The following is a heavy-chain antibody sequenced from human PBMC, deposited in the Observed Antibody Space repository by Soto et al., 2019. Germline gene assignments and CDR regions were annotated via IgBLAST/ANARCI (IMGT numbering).Heavy chain of an antibody. CDR2: ISGSGGST. Sequence: GGPLRLSCAASGFTFSSYAMSWVRQAPGKGLEWVSAISGSGGSTYYADSVKGRFTISRDNSKNTLYLQMNSLRAEDTAVYYCAKGVDYDFWSGFLGNDWFDPWGQGTLVTVSS. D-gene: IGHD3-3*01. CDR3: AKGVDYDFWSGFLGNDWFDP. CDR1: GFTFSSYA. J-gene: IGHJ5*02. V-gene: IGHV3-23*01.